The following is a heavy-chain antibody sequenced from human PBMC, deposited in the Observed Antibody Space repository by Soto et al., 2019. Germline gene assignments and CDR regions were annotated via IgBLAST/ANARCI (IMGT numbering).Heavy chain of an antibody. V-gene: IGHV4-34*01. J-gene: IGHJ1*01. CDR3: AFQRRGHGLLLHRYFQH. Sequence: PSETLSLTCAVYGGSFSGYYWSWIRQPPGKGLEWIGEINHSGSTNYNPSLKSRVTISVDTSKNQFSLKLSSVTAADTAVYYCAFQRRGHGLLLHRYFQHWGQGTLVTVSS. D-gene: IGHD2-15*01. CDR1: GGSFSGYY. CDR2: INHSGST.